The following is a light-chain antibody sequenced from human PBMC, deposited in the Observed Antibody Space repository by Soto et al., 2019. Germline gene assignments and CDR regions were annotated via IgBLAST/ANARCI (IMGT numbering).Light chain of an antibody. CDR1: SSDVGGYNY. V-gene: IGLV2-14*01. CDR2: DVT. J-gene: IGLJ2*01. CDR3: SSYTGSDTPHVV. Sequence: QSALTQPASVSGSPGQSITISCTGTSSDVGGYNYVSWYQQHPGKAPKLMIYDVTNRPLGVSDRFSGSKSGNTASLTISGHQAEDEGDYYCSSYTGSDTPHVVFGGGTKLTVL.